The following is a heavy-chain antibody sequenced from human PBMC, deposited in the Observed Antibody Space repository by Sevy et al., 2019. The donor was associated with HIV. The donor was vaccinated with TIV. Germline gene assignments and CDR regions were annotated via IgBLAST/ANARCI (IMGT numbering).Heavy chain of an antibody. CDR2: ISSSGSTI. D-gene: IGHD3-10*01. J-gene: IGHJ4*02. V-gene: IGHV3-11*01. CDR3: ASSYGSGSYYTFDY. CDR1: GFTFSDYY. Sequence: GGSLRLSCAASGFTFSDYYMSWIRQAPGKGLEWVSYISSSGSTIYYADSVKGRFTISRDNAKNSLYLQMNSLRAEDTAVYYCASSYGSGSYYTFDYWGQGTLVTASS.